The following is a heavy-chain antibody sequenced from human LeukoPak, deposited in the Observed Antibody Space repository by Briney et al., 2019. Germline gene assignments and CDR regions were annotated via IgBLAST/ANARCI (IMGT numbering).Heavy chain of an antibody. CDR1: GITLSRYW. V-gene: IGHV3-7*05. CDR2: IKQDGSEK. J-gene: IGHJ3*02. CDR3: ARDQGAFDM. Sequence: GGSLRLSCAGSGITLSRYWMSWIRQAPGKGLGWVGNIKQDGSEKYFVDSLRGRFTISRDNAKNSLFLQMNSLRAEDTAVYYCARDQGAFDMWGERTMVTVSS.